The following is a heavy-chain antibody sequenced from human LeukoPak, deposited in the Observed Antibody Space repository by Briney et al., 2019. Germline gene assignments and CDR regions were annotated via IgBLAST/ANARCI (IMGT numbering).Heavy chain of an antibody. CDR2: ISSSSSYT. CDR1: GFTFSDYY. J-gene: IGHJ4*02. Sequence: GGSLRLSCAASGFTFSDYYMSWIRQAPGKGLEWVSYISSSSSYTNYADSVKGRFTISRDNAKNSLYLQMNSLRAEDTAVYYCARRCDFWSGYYHFDYWGQGTLVTVSS. D-gene: IGHD3-3*01. V-gene: IGHV3-11*06. CDR3: ARRCDFWSGYYHFDY.